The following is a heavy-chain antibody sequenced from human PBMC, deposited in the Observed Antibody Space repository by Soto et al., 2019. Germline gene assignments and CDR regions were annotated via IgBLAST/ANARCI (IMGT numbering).Heavy chain of an antibody. V-gene: IGHV4-31*03. CDR1: GDSVSGGYY. J-gene: IGHJ6*02. CDR3: ARDRGAYGMDV. Sequence: QVQLQESGPGLVKPSQTLSLTCTVSGDSVSGGYYWSWVRQRPRKGLEWIGYVSPIGTPYYSPSLNSRVSISIDTSKNQLSLEVRSVTAADTAGYYCARDRGAYGMDVWGQGTTATVSS. CDR2: VSPIGTP.